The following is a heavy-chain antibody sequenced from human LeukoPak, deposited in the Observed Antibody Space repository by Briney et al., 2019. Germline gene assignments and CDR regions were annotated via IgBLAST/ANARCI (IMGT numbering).Heavy chain of an antibody. D-gene: IGHD2-2*01. CDR2: IMPIFRTA. J-gene: IGHJ4*02. CDR3: ATGRTDIVVVPATLRNYYFDY. CDR1: GYTFTSYD. Sequence: ASVKVSCKASGYTFTSYDINWVRQAPGQGLEWMGGIMPIFRTANYAQKFRGRVTITADKSTITAYMELSSLRSEDTAVYYCATGRTDIVVVPATLRNYYFDYWGQGTLVTVSS. V-gene: IGHV1-69*06.